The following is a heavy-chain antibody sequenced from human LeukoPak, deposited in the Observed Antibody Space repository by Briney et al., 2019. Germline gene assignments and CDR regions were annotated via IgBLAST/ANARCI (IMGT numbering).Heavy chain of an antibody. Sequence: PGGSLRLSSAASGFTLGSYSMNWVRQAPGKGLEWVSYISSSSSTIYYADSVKGRFTISRDNAKNSLYLQMNSLRDEDTAVYYCARDRAEGYDSRGPPKYWGQGSLVTVSS. CDR1: GFTLGSYS. CDR2: ISSSSSTI. V-gene: IGHV3-48*02. CDR3: ARDRAEGYDSRGPPKY. D-gene: IGHD3-22*01. J-gene: IGHJ4*02.